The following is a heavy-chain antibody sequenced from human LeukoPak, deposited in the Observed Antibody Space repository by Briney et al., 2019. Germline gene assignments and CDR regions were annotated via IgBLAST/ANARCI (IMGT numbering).Heavy chain of an antibody. V-gene: IGHV3-23*01. J-gene: IGHJ4*02. CDR3: AKQSYARSLGE. CDR2: TNSGGTST. Sequence: GRSLRLSCATSGFPFSDFSMSWVRQAPGKGLGWISTTNSGGTSTYYAESVKGRFTISRDNSKNTLYLQMSSLRVEDTAVYYCAKQSYARSLGEGGPGTLVSVSS. CDR1: GFPFSDFS. D-gene: IGHD2-8*01.